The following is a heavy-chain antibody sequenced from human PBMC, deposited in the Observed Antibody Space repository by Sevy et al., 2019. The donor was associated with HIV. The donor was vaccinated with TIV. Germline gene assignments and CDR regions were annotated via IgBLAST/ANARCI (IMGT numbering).Heavy chain of an antibody. D-gene: IGHD1-26*01. CDR3: AASGGGT. CDR2: IKQDGSEK. Sequence: GGSLRLSCAASGFTFSSYWMNWIRQAPGKGLEWVANIKQDGSEKYYVDSVKGRFTISRDNAKNSLYLEMNTLRAEDTAVYYRAASGGGTWGQGTLVTVSS. CDR1: GFTFSSYW. J-gene: IGHJ5*02. V-gene: IGHV3-7*01.